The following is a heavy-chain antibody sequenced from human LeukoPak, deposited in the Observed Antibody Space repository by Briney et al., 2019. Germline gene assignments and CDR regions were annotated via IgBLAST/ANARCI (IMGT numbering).Heavy chain of an antibody. V-gene: IGHV1-2*06. D-gene: IGHD3-10*01. Sequence: ASVKVSCKASGYTFTGYYMHWVRQAPGQGLEWMGRINPNSGGTNYAQKFQGRVTMTRDTSISTAYMELSRLRFDDTAVYYCATGGVRDYYGSGSYYNGGYWGQGTLVTVSS. CDR2: INPNSGGT. J-gene: IGHJ4*02. CDR1: GYTFTGYY. CDR3: ATGGVRDYYGSGSYYNGGY.